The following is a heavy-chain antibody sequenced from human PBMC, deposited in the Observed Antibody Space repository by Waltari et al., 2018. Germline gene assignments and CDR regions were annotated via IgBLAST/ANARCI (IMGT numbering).Heavy chain of an antibody. CDR1: GFTFSSYA. Sequence: EVQLVESGGGLVQPGGSLRLSCAASGFTFSSYAMSWVRQAPGKGLELVSVISGSGGSTYYADSVKGRFTISRDNSKNTLYLQMNSLRSEDTAVYYCAREFEEVGAIDYWGQGTLVTVSS. V-gene: IGHV3-23*04. CDR3: AREFEEVGAIDY. D-gene: IGHD1-26*01. CDR2: ISGSGGST. J-gene: IGHJ4*02.